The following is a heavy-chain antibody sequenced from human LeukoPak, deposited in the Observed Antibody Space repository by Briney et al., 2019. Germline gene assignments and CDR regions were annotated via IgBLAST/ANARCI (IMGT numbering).Heavy chain of an antibody. D-gene: IGHD3-3*01. CDR1: GFTFCHYW. V-gene: IGHV3-7*01. CDR3: ARENGVLHGVYYMDV. CDR2: IKRYGSEQ. Sequence: GGSLRLFCGASGFTFCHYWMTWVRRAPGKGLEWVADIKRYGSEQCCVNSVRGRFTISRDKAKMSLSLQMTSRRAEDTAVYYCARENGVLHGVYYMDVWGKGTTVTVS. J-gene: IGHJ6*03.